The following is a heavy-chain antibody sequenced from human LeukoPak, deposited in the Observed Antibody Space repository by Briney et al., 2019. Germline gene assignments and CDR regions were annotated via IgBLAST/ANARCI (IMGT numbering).Heavy chain of an antibody. CDR2: INPNSGGT. CDR3: ARDIAVAGANIDY. J-gene: IGHJ4*02. D-gene: IGHD6-19*01. CDR1: GYTFTGYY. V-gene: IGHV1-2*02. Sequence: ASVKVSCKASGYTFTGYYMHWVRQAPGQGLEWMGWINPNSGGTNYAQKFQGRVTMTRDTSISTAYMELSRLRSDDTAVYCCARDIAVAGANIDYWGQGTLVTVSS.